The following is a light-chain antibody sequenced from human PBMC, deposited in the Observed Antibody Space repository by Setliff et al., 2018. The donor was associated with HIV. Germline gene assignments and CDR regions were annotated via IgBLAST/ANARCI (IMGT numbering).Light chain of an antibody. CDR2: DVD. V-gene: IGLV2-11*01. CDR1: SSDIGGYKY. CDR3: CSYAGSNSLV. Sequence: SALTQPRSVSGSPGQSVTISCTGSSSDIGGYKYVSWYQQRPGKAPKLLIYDVDRRPSGVPDRLSGSKSGNTASLTISGLHVEDEADYYCCSYAGSNSLVFGGGTQRPS. J-gene: IGLJ2*01.